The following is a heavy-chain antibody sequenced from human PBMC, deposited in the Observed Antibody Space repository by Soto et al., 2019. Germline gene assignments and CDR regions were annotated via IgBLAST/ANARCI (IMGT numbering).Heavy chain of an antibody. J-gene: IGHJ3*01. Sequence: QVQLQQWGAGLLKPSEPLSLTCAVSGGSLSGNYWSWIRQTPGKGLEWIAEINHSGSTNYNPSLKSRVTISVHTSKNQFSLKLTSVTAADTVVYYCARGAVGVHYCGNTSSYCAFDVWGQGTMVAVSS. CDR2: INHSGST. V-gene: IGHV4-34*01. CDR3: ARGAVGVHYCGNTSSYCAFDV. CDR1: GGSLSGNY. D-gene: IGHD2-2*01.